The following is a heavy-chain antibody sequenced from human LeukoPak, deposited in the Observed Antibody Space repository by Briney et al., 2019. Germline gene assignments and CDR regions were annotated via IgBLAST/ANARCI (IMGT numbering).Heavy chain of an antibody. J-gene: IGHJ4*02. Sequence: GASVKVSCKASGGTFSSYAISWVRQAPGQGLEWMGGIIPIFGTANYAQKFQGRVTITADESTSTAYMELSSLRSEDTAVYYCATAAYYYDSSGYFGPYYFDYWGQGTLVTVSS. CDR3: ATAAYYYDSSGYFGPYYFDY. CDR1: GGTFSSYA. V-gene: IGHV1-69*13. CDR2: IIPIFGTA. D-gene: IGHD3-22*01.